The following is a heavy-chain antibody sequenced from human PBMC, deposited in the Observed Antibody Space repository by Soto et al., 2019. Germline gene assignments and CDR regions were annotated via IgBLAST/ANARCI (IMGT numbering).Heavy chain of an antibody. D-gene: IGHD2-8*01. CDR2: IYYSGTT. CDR3: ARRALPQCINGVCYKDGFWDY. Sequence: QVQLQESGPGLVKPSQTLSLTCTVSGGSVSSGGYYWSWIRQHPGTGLEWIGYIYYSGTTYFNPSLNSRASISLDTSKNEFSLKLTSVTAADTAVYYCARRALPQCINGVCYKDGFWDYWGQGALVTVSS. J-gene: IGHJ4*02. CDR1: GGSVSSGGYY. V-gene: IGHV4-31*03.